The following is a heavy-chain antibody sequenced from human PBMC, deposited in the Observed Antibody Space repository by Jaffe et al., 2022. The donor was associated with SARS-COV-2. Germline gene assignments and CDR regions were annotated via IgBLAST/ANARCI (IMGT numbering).Heavy chain of an antibody. CDR3: AVRRGYSRGFDY. Sequence: QVQLQESGPGLVKPSQTLSLTCTVSGGSISSGSYYWSWIRQPAGKGLEWIGRIYTSGSTNYNPSLKSRVTISVDTSKNQFSLKLSSVTAADTAVYYCAVRRGYSRGFDYWGQGTLVTVSS. D-gene: IGHD2-15*01. CDR1: GGSISSGSYY. CDR2: IYTSGST. V-gene: IGHV4-61*02. J-gene: IGHJ4*02.